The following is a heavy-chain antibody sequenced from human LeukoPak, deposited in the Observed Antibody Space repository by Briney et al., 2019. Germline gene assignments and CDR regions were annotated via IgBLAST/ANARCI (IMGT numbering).Heavy chain of an antibody. CDR2: IDGGSASI. J-gene: IGHJ4*02. CDR3: AKRGDGPNYDY. D-gene: IGHD5-24*01. Sequence: GGSLRLSCAASGFTFSTYSMSWVRQAPGKGLEWVSAIDGGSASIYYADSVKGRFTISRGNSKNTLYLQMNSLRAEDTAVYYCAKRGDGPNYDYWGQGTLVTVSS. CDR1: GFTFSTYS. V-gene: IGHV3-23*01.